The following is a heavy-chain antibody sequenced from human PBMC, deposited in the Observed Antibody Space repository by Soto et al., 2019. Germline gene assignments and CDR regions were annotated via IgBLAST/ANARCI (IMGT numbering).Heavy chain of an antibody. V-gene: IGHV1-46*01. Sequence: QVQLVQSGAEVKKPGASVKVSCKASGYTFTSYYMHWVRQAPGQGLEWMGIINPSGGSTSYAQTFQGRVSRTRETSTGTVYMELSSLRSGDTAVYYCATHYDSSGYTYDCWGQGTLVTVS. CDR2: INPSGGST. J-gene: IGHJ4*02. CDR1: GYTFTSYY. D-gene: IGHD3-22*01. CDR3: ATHYDSSGYTYDC.